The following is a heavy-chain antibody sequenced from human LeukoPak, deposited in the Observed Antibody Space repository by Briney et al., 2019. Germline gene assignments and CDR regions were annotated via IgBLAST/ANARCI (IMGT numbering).Heavy chain of an antibody. Sequence: PSETLSLTCAVYGGSFSGYYWSWIRQPPGKGLEWIGEINHSGSTNYNPSLKSRVTISVDTSKNQFSLKLSSVTAVDTAVYYCARSDSSGWRYNWFDPWGQGTLVAVSS. CDR3: ARSDSSGWRYNWFDP. V-gene: IGHV4-34*01. CDR2: INHSGST. D-gene: IGHD6-19*01. CDR1: GGSFSGYY. J-gene: IGHJ5*02.